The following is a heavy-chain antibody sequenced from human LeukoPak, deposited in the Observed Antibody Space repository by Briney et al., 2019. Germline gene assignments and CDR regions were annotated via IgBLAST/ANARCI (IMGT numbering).Heavy chain of an antibody. CDR2: TYYTGST. CDR1: GGPISSGTYY. D-gene: IGHD6-13*01. Sequence: PSETLTLTCSVSGGPISSGTYYWSWIRQHPGKGLEWNGDTYYTGSTYYNTSLKSRATISVDTSKNQFSLNLSSVTAADTAVYYCARVGGIADRQFDYWGQGTLVTVSS. V-gene: IGHV4-31*03. J-gene: IGHJ4*02. CDR3: ARVGGIADRQFDY.